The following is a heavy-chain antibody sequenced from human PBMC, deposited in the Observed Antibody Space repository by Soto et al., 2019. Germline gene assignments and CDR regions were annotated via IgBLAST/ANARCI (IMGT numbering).Heavy chain of an antibody. CDR2: IYYSGST. J-gene: IGHJ4*02. Sequence: SETLSLTCTVSGGSISSGGYYWSWIRQHPKKGLEWIGYIYYSGSTYYNKSLKSQVTISVDTSKNQFSLKLSSVTAADTAVYYCARARMLDYDYIWGSPRPSYFDYWGQGTLVTVSS. CDR1: GGSISSGGYY. V-gene: IGHV4-31*01. CDR3: ARARMLDYDYIWGSPRPSYFDY. D-gene: IGHD3-16*01.